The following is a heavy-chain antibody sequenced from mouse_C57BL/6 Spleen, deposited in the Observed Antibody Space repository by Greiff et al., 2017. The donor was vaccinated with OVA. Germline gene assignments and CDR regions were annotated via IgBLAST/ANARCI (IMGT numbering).Heavy chain of an antibody. V-gene: IGHV5-17*01. J-gene: IGHJ4*01. Sequence: EVKVVESGGGLVKPGGSLKLSCAASGFTFSDYGMHWVRQAPEKGLEWVAYISSGSSTIYYADTVKGRFTISRDNAKNTLFLQMTSLRSEDTAMYYCARPDSSAYYAMDYWGQGTSVTVSS. CDR3: ARPDSSAYYAMDY. CDR1: GFTFSDYG. CDR2: ISSGSSTI. D-gene: IGHD3-2*02.